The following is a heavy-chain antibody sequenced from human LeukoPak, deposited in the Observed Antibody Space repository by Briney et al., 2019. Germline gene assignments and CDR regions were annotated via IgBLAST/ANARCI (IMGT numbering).Heavy chain of an antibody. Sequence: GASVTVSCTASGYTFTSYAMNWVRQAPGQGLEWMGWISAYNGNTNYAQKLQGRVTMTTDTSTSTAYMELRSLRSDDTAVYYCARDAPRGWFGELPSPYYFDYWGQGTLVTVSS. CDR1: GYTFTSYA. V-gene: IGHV1-18*01. CDR2: ISAYNGNT. J-gene: IGHJ4*02. D-gene: IGHD3-10*01. CDR3: ARDAPRGWFGELPSPYYFDY.